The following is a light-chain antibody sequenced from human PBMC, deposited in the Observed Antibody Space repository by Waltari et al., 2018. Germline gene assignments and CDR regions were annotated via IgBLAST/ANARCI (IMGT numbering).Light chain of an antibody. J-gene: IGLJ2*01. CDR3: QVWDSSTVI. CDR2: RDS. CDR1: NIGSEN. V-gene: IGLV3-9*01. Sequence: SYELTQPLSVSVALGQTARITCGGNNIGSENVHWYQQKPGQAPVLVIYRDSNRPSGIPERFSGSNSGNTATLTISRAQAGDDADYYCQVWDSSTVIFGGGTKLTVL.